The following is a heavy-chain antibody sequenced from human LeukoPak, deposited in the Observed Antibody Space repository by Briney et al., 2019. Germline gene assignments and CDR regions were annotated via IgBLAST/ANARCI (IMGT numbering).Heavy chain of an antibody. CDR3: AKDRPNFYENSGHYYRRDGDS. J-gene: IGHJ5*01. V-gene: IGHV3-23*01. Sequence: PGGSLRLSCAASGFTFSSFAMSWVRQAPGKGLEWVSTISGSGGSTYYADSVKGRFTISRDNSKNTLYLQMNSLRAEDTALYYCAKDRPNFYENSGHYYRRDGDSWGQGTLVTVSS. D-gene: IGHD3-22*01. CDR2: ISGSGGST. CDR1: GFTFSSFA.